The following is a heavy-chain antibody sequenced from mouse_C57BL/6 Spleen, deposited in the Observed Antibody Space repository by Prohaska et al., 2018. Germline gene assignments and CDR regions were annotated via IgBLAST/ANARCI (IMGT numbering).Heavy chain of an antibody. CDR1: GFTFSDYG. D-gene: IGHD4-1*01. J-gene: IGHJ2*01. Sequence: EVQLVESGVCLVKPGGSLKLSCAASGFTFSDYGIHWVRQAPEKGLVWVSYISSGSSTIYYAATVNGRFTIDRDNTKTTLFLQMTCLRSEDSAMYYCARQGTGYYFDYWGQGTTLTVSS. V-gene: IGHV5-17*01. CDR3: ARQGTGYYFDY. CDR2: ISSGSSTI.